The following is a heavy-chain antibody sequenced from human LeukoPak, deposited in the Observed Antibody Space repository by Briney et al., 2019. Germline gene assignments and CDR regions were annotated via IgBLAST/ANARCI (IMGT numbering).Heavy chain of an antibody. V-gene: IGHV4-4*07. D-gene: IGHD4-17*01. Sequence: NPSETLSLTCTVSGGSISSYYWSWIRQPAGKGLEWIGRIYTSGSTNYNYSLKSRVTMSVDTSKNQFSLKLSSVTAVDTAVYYCARDNEATTSFDYWGQGTLVTVAS. CDR2: IYTSGST. J-gene: IGHJ4*02. CDR3: ARDNEATTSFDY. CDR1: GGSISSYY.